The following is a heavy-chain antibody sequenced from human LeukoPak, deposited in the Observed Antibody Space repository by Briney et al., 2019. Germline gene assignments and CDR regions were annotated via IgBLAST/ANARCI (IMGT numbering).Heavy chain of an antibody. CDR1: GFTFSSYW. CDR2: IKQDGSEK. D-gene: IGHD2-21*01. J-gene: IGHJ6*03. CDR3: ARDLSAYCGGDCYYYYYYMDV. Sequence: GGSLRLSCAASGFTFSSYWMSWVRQAPGKGLEWVANIKQDGSEKYYVDSVKGRFTISRDNAKNSLYLQMNSLRAEDTAVYYCARDLSAYCGGDCYYYYYYMDVWGKGTTVTVSS. V-gene: IGHV3-7*01.